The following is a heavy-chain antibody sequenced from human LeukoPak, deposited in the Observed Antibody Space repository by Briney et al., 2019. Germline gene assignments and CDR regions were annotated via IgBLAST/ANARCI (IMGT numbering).Heavy chain of an antibody. CDR3: AKGSKAVLFTRDHYMDV. CDR2: IRYDGSNK. Sequence: GGSLRLSCAASGFTFSSYGIHWVRQAPGKGLEWVAFIRYDGSNKYYADSVRGRFTISRDNSKNTLYLQMNSQRAEDTAVYFCAKGSKAVLFTRDHYMDVWGKGTTVTISS. D-gene: IGHD6-19*01. J-gene: IGHJ6*03. V-gene: IGHV3-30*02. CDR1: GFTFSSYG.